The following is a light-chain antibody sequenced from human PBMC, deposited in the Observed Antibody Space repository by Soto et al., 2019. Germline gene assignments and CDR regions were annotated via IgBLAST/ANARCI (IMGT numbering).Light chain of an antibody. CDR2: GAS. J-gene: IGKJ1*01. V-gene: IGKV1-39*01. Sequence: DIQMTQSPSSLSASVGDRVSITCRASQSINNYLKWYQQKPGEAPQVLIYGASSLQSGVPPRCSRSGSGTDFTLTISTLHPEDLATYYCPQSYSPPWTFGQGNKV. CDR3: PQSYSPPWT. CDR1: QSINNY.